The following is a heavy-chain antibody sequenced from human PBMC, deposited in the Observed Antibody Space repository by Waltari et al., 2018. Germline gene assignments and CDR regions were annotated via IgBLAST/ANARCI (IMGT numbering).Heavy chain of an antibody. Sequence: EFQLVESGGGLAQPGRSLRLSCAASGFTFGDYGMHWVRQGPGKGLGWVAVINWNSRSIGYADSVKGRFTISRENAKSSLSLQMNSLRPEDTALYYCAKARDYADYRNAFDVWGQGTLVTVS. CDR2: INWNSRSI. CDR1: GFTFGDYG. CDR3: AKARDYADYRNAFDV. D-gene: IGHD4-17*01. V-gene: IGHV3-9*01. J-gene: IGHJ3*01.